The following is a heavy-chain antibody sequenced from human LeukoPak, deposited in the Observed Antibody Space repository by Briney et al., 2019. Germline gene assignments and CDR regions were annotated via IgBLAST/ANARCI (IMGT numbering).Heavy chain of an antibody. CDR2: ISAYNGNT. CDR1: GYTFTSYG. J-gene: IGHJ4*02. Sequence: ASVKVPCKASGYTFTSYGISWVRQAPGQGLEWMGWISAYNGNTNYAQKLQGRVTMTTDTSTSTAYMELRSLRSDDTAVYYCAGVRSKGVVVITGYFDYWGQGTLVTVSS. V-gene: IGHV1-18*01. D-gene: IGHD3-22*01. CDR3: AGVRSKGVVVITGYFDY.